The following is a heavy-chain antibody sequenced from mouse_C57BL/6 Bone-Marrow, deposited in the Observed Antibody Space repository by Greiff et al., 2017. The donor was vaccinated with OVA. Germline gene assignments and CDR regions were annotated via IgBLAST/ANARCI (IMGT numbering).Heavy chain of an antibody. Sequence: VKLVESGAELARPGASVKLSCKASGYTFTSSGISWVKQRTGQGLEWIGEIYPRSGNTYYNEKFKGKATLTADKSSSTAYMELRSLTSEDSAVYFCARNYYGSSWGRDYWGQGTTLTVSS. V-gene: IGHV1-81*01. CDR3: ARNYYGSSWGRDY. J-gene: IGHJ2*01. CDR2: IYPRSGNT. CDR1: GYTFTSSG. D-gene: IGHD1-1*01.